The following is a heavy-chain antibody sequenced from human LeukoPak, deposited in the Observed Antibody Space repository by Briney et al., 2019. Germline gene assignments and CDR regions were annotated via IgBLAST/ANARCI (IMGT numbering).Heavy chain of an antibody. D-gene: IGHD6-13*01. CDR2: INPNRGGT. CDR3: ASGSSSWYYFVY. Sequence: ASVKVSCKASLYTFTGYYMHGVRQAPGQGLEWMGWINPNRGGTNYAQKFKGRVTMTRATSITTAYMELSRLRSDHTAVYYCASGSSSWYYFVYWGQGTLVTVSS. CDR1: LYTFTGYY. J-gene: IGHJ4*02. V-gene: IGHV1-2*02.